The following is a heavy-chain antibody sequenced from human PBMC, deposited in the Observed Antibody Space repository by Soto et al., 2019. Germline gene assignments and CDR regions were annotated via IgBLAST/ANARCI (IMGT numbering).Heavy chain of an antibody. CDR2: ISYDGSNK. J-gene: IGHJ4*02. CDR3: ARGVGATDFDY. Sequence: PGGSLRLSCAASGFTFSSYAMHWVRQAPGKGLEWVAVISYDGSNKYYADSVKGQFTISRDNSKNTLYLQMKSLRAEDTAVYYCARGVGATDFDYWGQGTLVTVSS. V-gene: IGHV3-30-3*01. CDR1: GFTFSSYA. D-gene: IGHD1-26*01.